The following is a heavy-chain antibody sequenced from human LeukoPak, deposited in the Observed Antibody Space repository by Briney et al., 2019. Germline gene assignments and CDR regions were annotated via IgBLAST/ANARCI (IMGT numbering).Heavy chain of an antibody. Sequence: GGSLRLSCAASGFTFSSYAMSWVRQAPGKGLEWVSAISGSGGSTYYADSVKGRFTISRDNSKNTLYLQMNSLRAEDTAVYYCAKDITPTSAYYYDSSGYPPLGYWGQGTLVTVSS. D-gene: IGHD3-22*01. J-gene: IGHJ4*02. CDR2: ISGSGGST. CDR3: AKDITPTSAYYYDSSGYPPLGY. CDR1: GFTFSSYA. V-gene: IGHV3-23*01.